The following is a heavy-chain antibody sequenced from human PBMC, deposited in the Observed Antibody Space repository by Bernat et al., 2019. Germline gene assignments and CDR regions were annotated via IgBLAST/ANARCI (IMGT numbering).Heavy chain of an antibody. CDR2: IIPILGIA. CDR3: ARDGWELFKFWFDP. Sequence: QVQLVQSGAEVKKPGASVKVSCKASGYTFSSYAISWVRQAPGQGLEWMGRIIPILGIANYAQKFQGRVTITADKSTSTAYMKLSSMRSEDTAVYYCARDGWELFKFWFDPWGQGTLVTVSS. J-gene: IGHJ5*02. V-gene: IGHV1-69*09. D-gene: IGHD1-26*01. CDR1: GYTFSSYA.